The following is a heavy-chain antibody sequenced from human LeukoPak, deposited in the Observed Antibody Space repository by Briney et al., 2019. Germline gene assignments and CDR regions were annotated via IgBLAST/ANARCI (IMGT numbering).Heavy chain of an antibody. CDR2: INPNSGDT. D-gene: IGHD1-26*01. CDR3: ARDLSGSYWGPCDY. CDR1: GYTFTGYY. J-gene: IGHJ4*02. V-gene: IGHV1-2*02. Sequence: ASVKVSCKASGYTFTGYYMHWVRQAPGQGLEWMGWINPNSGDTNYAQKFQGRVTMTRDTSISTAYMELSRLRSDDTAVYYCARDLSGSYWGPCDYWGQGTLVTVSS.